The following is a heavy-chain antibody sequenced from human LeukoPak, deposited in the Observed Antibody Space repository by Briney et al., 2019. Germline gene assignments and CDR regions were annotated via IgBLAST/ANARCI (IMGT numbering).Heavy chain of an antibody. V-gene: IGHV4-4*07. Sequence: SETLSLTCTVSGGSISNYYWSWIRQPAGKGLEWIGRIYPSGSTTYNPPSGSTTYNPSLKSRVTMSVDTSKNQFSLRLSSVTAADTALYYCARDRGGNREIDYWARESWSPSPQ. D-gene: IGHD4-23*01. J-gene: IGHJ4*02. CDR1: GGSISNYY. CDR3: ARDRGGNREIDY. CDR2: IYPSGSTTYNPPSGST.